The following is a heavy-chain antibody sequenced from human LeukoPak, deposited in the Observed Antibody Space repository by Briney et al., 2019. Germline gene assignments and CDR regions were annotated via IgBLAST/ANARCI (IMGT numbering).Heavy chain of an antibody. Sequence: SETLSLTCTVSGGSISSYYWSWIRQPPGKGLEWIGYIYDSGSANYNPSLKSRVTISVDTSKNQFSLKLSSVTAADTAVYYCARVGGTNYYYYGMDVWGQGTTVTVSS. D-gene: IGHD1-1*01. CDR3: ARVGGTNYYYYGMDV. J-gene: IGHJ6*02. V-gene: IGHV4-59*01. CDR2: IYDSGSA. CDR1: GGSISSYY.